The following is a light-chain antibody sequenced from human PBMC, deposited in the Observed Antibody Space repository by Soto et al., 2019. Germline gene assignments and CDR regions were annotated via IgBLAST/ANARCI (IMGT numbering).Light chain of an antibody. J-gene: IGLJ3*02. CDR2: EGS. Sequence: QSVLTQPASVSGSPGQSITISCTGTSSDIGSYNLVSWYQQHPGKAPKLMIYEGSKRPSGVSNRFSGSRSGTTASLTISGLQAEDDAHYYCCSYADGGTLVFGGGTKVTVL. V-gene: IGLV2-23*01. CDR1: SSDIGSYNL. CDR3: CSYADGGTLV.